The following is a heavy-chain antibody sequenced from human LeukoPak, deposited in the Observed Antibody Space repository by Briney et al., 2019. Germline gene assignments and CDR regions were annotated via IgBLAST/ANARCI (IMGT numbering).Heavy chain of an antibody. Sequence: ASVKVSCKASGYTFTSYGISWVRQAPGQGLEWMGWISAYNGNTNYAQKLQGRVTMTTDTSTSTAYMELSSLRSEDTAVYYCARDLPNPHYYDSSGYHLWGQGTLVTVSS. CDR3: ARDLPNPHYYDSSGYHL. V-gene: IGHV1-18*01. D-gene: IGHD3-22*01. CDR2: ISAYNGNT. CDR1: GYTFTSYG. J-gene: IGHJ4*02.